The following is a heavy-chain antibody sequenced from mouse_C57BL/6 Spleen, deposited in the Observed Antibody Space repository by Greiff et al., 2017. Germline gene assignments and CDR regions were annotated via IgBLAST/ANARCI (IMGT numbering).Heavy chain of an antibody. CDR2: IDPSDSYT. CDR1: GYTFTSYW. CDR3: ADGYYWFAY. D-gene: IGHD2-3*01. Sequence: VQLPPSGAELVKPGASVKLSCKASGYTFTSYWMQWVKQRPGQGLEWIGEIDPSDSYTNYNQKFKGKATLSVDTSSSTAYMQLISLTSEDSAVYYCADGYYWFAYWGQGTLVTVSA. J-gene: IGHJ3*01. V-gene: IGHV1-50*01.